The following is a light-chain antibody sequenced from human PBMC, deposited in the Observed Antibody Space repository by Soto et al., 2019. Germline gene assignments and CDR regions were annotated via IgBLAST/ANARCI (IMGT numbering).Light chain of an antibody. CDR1: SSDIGGYDY. CDR2: EVN. CDR3: SSYTTSSTVV. Sequence: ALTQPASVSGSPGQSITISCTGTSSDIGGYDYVSWYQQRPGKAPRVMSFEVNRRPSGVSSRFSGSKSGNTASMTISGLQAEDEADYYCSSYTTSSTVVFGTGTKVTVL. J-gene: IGLJ1*01. V-gene: IGLV2-14*01.